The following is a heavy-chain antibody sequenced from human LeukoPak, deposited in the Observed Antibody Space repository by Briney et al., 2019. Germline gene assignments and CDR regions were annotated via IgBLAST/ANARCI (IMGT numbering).Heavy chain of an antibody. Sequence: GSSVKVSCEASGGTFSSYAISWVRQAPGQGLEWMGGIIPIFGTANYAQKFQGRVTITADESTSTAYMELSSLRSEDTAVYYCAREPRPRYCSSTSCQTVWYFDLWGRGTLVTVSS. J-gene: IGHJ2*01. CDR3: AREPRPRYCSSTSCQTVWYFDL. V-gene: IGHV1-69*01. CDR2: IIPIFGTA. CDR1: GGTFSSYA. D-gene: IGHD2-2*01.